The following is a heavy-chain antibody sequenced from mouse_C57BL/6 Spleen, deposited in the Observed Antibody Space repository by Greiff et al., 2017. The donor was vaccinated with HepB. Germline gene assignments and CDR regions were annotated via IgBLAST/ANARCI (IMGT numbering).Heavy chain of an antibody. CDR3: SSSYYDGSSYWYFDV. D-gene: IGHD1-1*01. V-gene: IGHV1-76*01. CDR1: GYTFTDYY. CDR2: IYPGSGNT. J-gene: IGHJ1*03. Sequence: VQLQQSGAELVRPGASVKLSCKASGYTFTDYYINWVKQRPGQGLEWIARIYPGSGNTYYNEKFKGKATLTAEKSSSTAYMQLSSLTSEDSAVYFCSSSYYDGSSYWYFDVWGTGTTVTVSS.